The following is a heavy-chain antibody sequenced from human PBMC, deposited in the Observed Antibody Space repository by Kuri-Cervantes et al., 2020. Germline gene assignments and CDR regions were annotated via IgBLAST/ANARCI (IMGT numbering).Heavy chain of an antibody. V-gene: IGHV3-9*01. Sequence: SLKISCAASGFTFDDYAMHWVRQAPGKGPEWVSGISWNSGSIGYADSVKGRFTISRDNAKNSLYLQMNSLRAEDTALYYCAKAGHYGDNNAFDIWGQGTMVTVSS. D-gene: IGHD4-17*01. CDR2: ISWNSGSI. CDR1: GFTFDDYA. J-gene: IGHJ3*02. CDR3: AKAGHYGDNNAFDI.